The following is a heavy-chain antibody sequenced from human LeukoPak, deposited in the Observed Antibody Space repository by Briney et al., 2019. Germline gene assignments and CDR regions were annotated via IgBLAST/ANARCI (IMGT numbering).Heavy chain of an antibody. CDR1: GFTFRSHW. J-gene: IGHJ4*02. CDR3: AREGSTMIVHDY. V-gene: IGHV3-7*01. Sequence: GGSLRLSCAASGFTFRSHWMSWVRQASGKGLEWVANIKQDEIEKHYVDSVKGRFTISRDNAKNSVYLQMDSLRSEDTAVYYCAREGSTMIVHDYWGQGTLVTVSA. D-gene: IGHD3-22*01. CDR2: IKQDEIEK.